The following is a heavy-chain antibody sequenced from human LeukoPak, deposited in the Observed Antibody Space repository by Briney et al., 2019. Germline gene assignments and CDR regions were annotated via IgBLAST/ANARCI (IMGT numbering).Heavy chain of an antibody. D-gene: IGHD6-6*01. CDR2: ISSSGSTI. J-gene: IGHJ4*02. V-gene: IGHV3-11*04. CDR3: ARDFEYSSSSPNY. CDR1: GFTFSSYW. Sequence: GGSLRLSCAVSGFTFSSYWMSWIRQAPGKGLEWVSYISSSGSTIYYADSVKGRFTISRDNAKNSLYLQMNSLRAEDTAVYYCARDFEYSSSSPNYWGQGTLVTVSS.